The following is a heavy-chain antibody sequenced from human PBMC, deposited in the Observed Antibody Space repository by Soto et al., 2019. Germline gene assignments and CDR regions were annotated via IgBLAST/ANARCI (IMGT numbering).Heavy chain of an antibody. Sequence: GGSLRLSCAASGFTFSSYAMSWVRQAPGKGLEWVSAISGSGGSTYYADSVKGRFTISRDNSKNTLYLKMNSLRAEDTAVYYCAKGVPAAITLVYYYYHAMDVWGQGTPVTVS. CDR1: GFTFSSYA. J-gene: IGHJ6*02. D-gene: IGHD2-2*02. V-gene: IGHV3-23*01. CDR3: AKGVPAAITLVYYYYHAMDV. CDR2: ISGSGGST.